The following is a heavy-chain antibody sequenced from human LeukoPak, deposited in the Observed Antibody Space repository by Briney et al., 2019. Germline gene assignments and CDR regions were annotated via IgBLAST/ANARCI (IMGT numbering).Heavy chain of an antibody. CDR2: IRSKAYGGTT. Sequence: GGSLRLSCAASGLTVSTNYMSWVRQAPGKGLEWVGFIRSKAYGGTTEYAASVKGRFTISRDDSKSIAYLQMNSLKTEDTAVYYCTIFMVATQTQRRNYWGQGTLVTVSS. V-gene: IGHV3-49*04. CDR1: GLTVSTNY. J-gene: IGHJ4*02. D-gene: IGHD5-12*01. CDR3: TIFMVATQTQRRNY.